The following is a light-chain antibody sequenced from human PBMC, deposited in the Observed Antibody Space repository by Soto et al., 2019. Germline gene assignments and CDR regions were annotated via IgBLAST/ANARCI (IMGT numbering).Light chain of an antibody. J-gene: IGLJ1*01. V-gene: IGLV2-14*02. CDR3: SSFTTSSTRV. Sequence: QSALTQPASVSGSPGQSITISCTGTSSDVGSYNLVSWYQQFPGKAPNLMIYEVSYRPSGVSSRFSGRKSGNTASLTISGLXXXXEADYYCSSFTTSSTRVFGTGTKLT. CDR1: SSDVGSYNL. CDR2: EVS.